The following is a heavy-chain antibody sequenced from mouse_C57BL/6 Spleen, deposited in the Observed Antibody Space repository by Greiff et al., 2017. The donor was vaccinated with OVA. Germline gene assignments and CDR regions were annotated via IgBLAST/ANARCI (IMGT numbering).Heavy chain of an antibody. CDR3: ARHYYGSSYYYYAMDD. CDR2: ISDGGSYT. Sequence: EVKLVESGGGLVKPGGSLKLSCAASGFTFSSYAMSWVRQTPEKRLEWVATISDGGSYTYYPDNVKGRFTISRDNAKNNLYLQMCHRKSEDTAMYYCARHYYGSSYYYYAMDDWGQGTSVTVSS. D-gene: IGHD1-1*01. J-gene: IGHJ4*01. CDR1: GFTFSSYA. V-gene: IGHV5-4*03.